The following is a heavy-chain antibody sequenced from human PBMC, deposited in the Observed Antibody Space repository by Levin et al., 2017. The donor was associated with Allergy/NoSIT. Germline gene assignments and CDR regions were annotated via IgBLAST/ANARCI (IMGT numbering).Heavy chain of an antibody. CDR3: ARGSSSLYVYSWFDP. D-gene: IGHD6-19*01. CDR1: GSSVSSSSYY. J-gene: IGHJ5*02. Sequence: GSLRLSCAVSGSSVSSSSYYWSWIRQPPGKGLEWIGYVYYNGSTNYNPSLKSRVTTSLDTSKNQFSLKLRSVTAADTAVYYCARGSSSLYVYSWFDPWGQGTLVTVSS. CDR2: VYYNGST. V-gene: IGHV4-61*01.